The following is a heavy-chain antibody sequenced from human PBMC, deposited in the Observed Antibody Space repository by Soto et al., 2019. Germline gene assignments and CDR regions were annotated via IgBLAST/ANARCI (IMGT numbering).Heavy chain of an antibody. Sequence: PSETLSLTCTVSGGSISSYYWSWIRQPPGKGLEWIGYMYYSGSTNYNPSLKSRVTISVDTSKNQFSLKLSSVTAADTAVYYCAREGSSGTRGALILWSTRDVNDAFDIWGQGTMVTVSS. CDR2: MYYSGST. J-gene: IGHJ3*02. CDR3: AREGSSGTRGALILWSTRDVNDAFDI. V-gene: IGHV4-59*01. D-gene: IGHD2-21*01. CDR1: GGSISSYY.